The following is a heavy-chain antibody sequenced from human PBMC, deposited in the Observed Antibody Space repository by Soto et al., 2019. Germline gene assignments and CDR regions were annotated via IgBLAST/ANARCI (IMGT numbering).Heavy chain of an antibody. CDR3: ARSEAYSSGWYFDY. CDR1: GYTFTCYY. CDR2: INPNSGGT. V-gene: IGHV1-2*04. D-gene: IGHD6-19*01. J-gene: IGHJ4*02. Sequence: ASVKVSCKASGYTFTCYYMHWVRQAPGQGLEWMGWINPNSGGTNYAQKFQGWVTMTRDTSISTAYMELSRLRSDDTAVYYCARSEAYSSGWYFDYWGQGTLVTVSS.